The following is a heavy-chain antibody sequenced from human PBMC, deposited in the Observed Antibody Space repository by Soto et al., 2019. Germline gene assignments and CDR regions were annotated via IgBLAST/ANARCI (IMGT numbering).Heavy chain of an antibody. J-gene: IGHJ4*02. CDR3: ARQFAY. CDR1: GFTFSGYN. CDR2: ISGSSTTI. V-gene: IGHV3-48*01. Sequence: EVHLVESGGGLVQPGGSLRLSCAASGFTFSGYNMNWFRQAPGKGLEWVSYISGSSTTIYYADSVKGRFTISRDNAENSLYLQMNSLRAEDTAVYYCARQFAYWGQGTLVTVSS.